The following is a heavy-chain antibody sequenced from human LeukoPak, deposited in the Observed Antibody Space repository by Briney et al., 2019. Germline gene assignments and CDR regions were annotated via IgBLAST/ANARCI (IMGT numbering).Heavy chain of an antibody. CDR2: INSDGSST. CDR3: ARGRYDYGDYYYGMDV. Sequence: GGSLRLSCAASGFTFSSYWMHWVRHAPGKGLVWVSRINSDGSSTSYADSVKGRFTISRDNAKNTLYLQMNSLRAEDTAVYYCARGRYDYGDYYYGMDVWGQGTTVTVSS. CDR1: GFTFSSYW. D-gene: IGHD4-17*01. V-gene: IGHV3-74*01. J-gene: IGHJ6*02.